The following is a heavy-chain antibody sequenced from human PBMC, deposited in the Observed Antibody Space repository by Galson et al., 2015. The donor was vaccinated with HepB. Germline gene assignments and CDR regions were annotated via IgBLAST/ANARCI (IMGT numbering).Heavy chain of an antibody. Sequence: SLRLSCAASGFTFSSYAMSWVRQAPGKGLEWVSAISGSGGSTYYADSVKGRFTISRDNSKNTLYLQMNSLRAEDTAVYYCAKVTLGRDGYNYVDYWGQGTLVTVSS. CDR1: GFTFSSYA. CDR2: ISGSGGST. V-gene: IGHV3-23*01. D-gene: IGHD5-24*01. CDR3: AKVTLGRDGYNYVDY. J-gene: IGHJ4*02.